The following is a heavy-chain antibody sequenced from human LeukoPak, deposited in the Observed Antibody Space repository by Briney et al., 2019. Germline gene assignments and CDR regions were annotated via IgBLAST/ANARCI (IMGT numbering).Heavy chain of an antibody. J-gene: IGHJ4*02. CDR3: ARLTLWFGAPD. CDR1: GGSISSSSYY. Sequence: TSETLSLTCTVSGGSISSSSYYWGWIRQPPGKGLEWIGSIYYSGSTYYNPSLKSRVTISVDTSKNQFSLKLSSVTAADTAVYYCARLTLWFGAPDWGQGTLVTVSS. CDR2: IYYSGST. V-gene: IGHV4-39*01. D-gene: IGHD3-10*01.